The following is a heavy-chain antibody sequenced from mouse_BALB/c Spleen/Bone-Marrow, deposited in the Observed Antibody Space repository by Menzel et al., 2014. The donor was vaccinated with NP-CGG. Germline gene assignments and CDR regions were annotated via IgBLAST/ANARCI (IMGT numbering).Heavy chain of an antibody. V-gene: IGHV7-1*02. CDR1: GFTFSDFY. D-gene: IGHD2-10*02. CDR2: SRNKAKYYTT. J-gene: IGHJ3*01. Sequence: EVKLVESGGGLVQPGDSLRLSCATSGFTFSDFYMEWVRQPPGKRLEWIAASRNKAKYYTTEYSASVKGRFIASRDTSQSVLYLQMNALRAEDTASYYCARDVGYGNYFVYWGQGTLVTVSA. CDR3: ARDVGYGNYFVY.